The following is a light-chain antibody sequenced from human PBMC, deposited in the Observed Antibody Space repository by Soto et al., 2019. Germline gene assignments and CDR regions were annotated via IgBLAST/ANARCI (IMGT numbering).Light chain of an antibody. CDR3: AAWDDNLQGPW. Sequence: QSALTQPPSLSGTPGQRVTSSCSGSNSNIGRYSVNWDQHFPGTAPKILIYSDDERPSGVPDRFSGSQSSTSASLAISGLESEDEDAYYVAAWDDNLQGPWFGGVTKVTVL. J-gene: IGLJ3*02. V-gene: IGLV1-44*01. CDR1: NSNIGRYS. CDR2: SDD.